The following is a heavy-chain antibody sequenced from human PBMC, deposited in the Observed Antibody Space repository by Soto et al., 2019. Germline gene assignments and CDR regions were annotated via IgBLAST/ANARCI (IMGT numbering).Heavy chain of an antibody. CDR1: GFTLGDYA. CDR3: TIVARDGYGPPFDY. J-gene: IGHJ4*02. D-gene: IGHD5-12*01. CDR2: ITRKAYGGTA. Sequence: PGGSLRLSCVGYGFTLGDYAMTWFRQAPGKGLEWVGFITRKAYGGTAEYAASVKGRFSISRDDSKSIAYLQMNSLKTEDTAVYYFTIVARDGYGPPFDYGGQGSLVTVSS. V-gene: IGHV3-49*03.